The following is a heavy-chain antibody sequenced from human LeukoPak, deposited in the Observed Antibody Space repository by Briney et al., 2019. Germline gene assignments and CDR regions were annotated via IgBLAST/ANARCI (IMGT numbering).Heavy chain of an antibody. V-gene: IGHV1-18*01. Sequence: ASVKVSCKASGYTFTSYGISWVRQAPGQGLEWMGWISAYNGNTNDAQKLQGRVTMTADTSTSTAYMELRSLRSDDTAVYYCARDRLRYFDWFIDYWGQGTLVTVSS. CDR1: GYTFTSYG. CDR2: ISAYNGNT. J-gene: IGHJ4*02. D-gene: IGHD3-9*01. CDR3: ARDRLRYFDWFIDY.